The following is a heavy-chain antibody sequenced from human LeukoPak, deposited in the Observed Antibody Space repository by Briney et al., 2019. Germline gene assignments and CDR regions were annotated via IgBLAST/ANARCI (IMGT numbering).Heavy chain of an antibody. V-gene: IGHV3-23*01. J-gene: IGHJ4*02. D-gene: IGHD3-10*01. CDR2: ISGSGGST. CDR3: AKGRRYYGSGSYYTLIMFDY. CDR1: GFTFSSYA. Sequence: GGSLRLSCAASGFTFSSYAMSWVRQAPGKGLEWVSAISGSGGSTYYADSVKGRFTISRDNSKNTLYLQMNSLRAEDTAVYYCAKGRRYYGSGSYYTLIMFDYWGQGPLVTVSS.